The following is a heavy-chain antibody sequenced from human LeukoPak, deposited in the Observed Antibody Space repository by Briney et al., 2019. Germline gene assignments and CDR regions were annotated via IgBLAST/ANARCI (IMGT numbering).Heavy chain of an antibody. Sequence: PGRSLRLSCAASGFTFSSYAMHWVRQAPGKGLEWVAVISYDGSNKYYADSVKGRFTISRDNSKNTLYLQMNSLRAEDTAVYYCERPPSKYYYDSSGYDVDYWGQGTLVTVSS. CDR1: GFTFSSYA. CDR2: ISYDGSNK. J-gene: IGHJ4*02. V-gene: IGHV3-30*04. D-gene: IGHD3-22*01. CDR3: ERPPSKYYYDSSGYDVDY.